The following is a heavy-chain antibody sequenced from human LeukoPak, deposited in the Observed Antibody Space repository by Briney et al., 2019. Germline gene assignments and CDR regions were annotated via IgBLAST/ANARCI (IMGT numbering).Heavy chain of an antibody. J-gene: IGHJ4*02. V-gene: IGHV4-59*01. CDR1: GGSLSRDY. Sequence: SETLSLTCTVSGGSLSRDYWSWIRQPPTKGLEWIGYVYYSGTTNYNPSLKSRVTISVDTSKNQFSLTLTSVTAADTAVYHCARASRIFCVTTDCYLLDYWGQGTQVTVSS. D-gene: IGHD2-21*02. CDR3: ARASRIFCVTTDCYLLDY. CDR2: VYYSGTT.